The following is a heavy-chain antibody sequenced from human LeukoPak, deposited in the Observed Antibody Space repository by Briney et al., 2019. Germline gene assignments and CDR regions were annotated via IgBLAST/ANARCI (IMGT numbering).Heavy chain of an antibody. J-gene: IGHJ4*02. D-gene: IGHD6-19*01. CDR1: GFTFDDSA. CDR3: TKDIRRSGYFSVNFDS. CDR2: IKSDGVTM. Sequence: PGRSLRLSCAASGFTFDDSAMHWVRQAPGKGLEWVSGIKSDGVTMGYADSVRGRFTISRDNAKTSLYLQMNALRTEDTALYYCTKDIRRSGYFSVNFDSWGQGTLVTVSS. V-gene: IGHV3-9*01.